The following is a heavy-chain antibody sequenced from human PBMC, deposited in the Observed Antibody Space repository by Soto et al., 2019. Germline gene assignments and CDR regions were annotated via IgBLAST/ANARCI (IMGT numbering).Heavy chain of an antibody. CDR3: TTETTLSKYNWNYLYYGMDV. Sequence: VVSLRISRAASGFTFSNAWMSWVRQAPGEGLEWVGRIKSKTDGGTTDYAAPVKGRFTISRDDSKNTLYLQMNSLKTEDTAVYYCTTETTLSKYNWNYLYYGMDVWGQGTTVTVSS. CDR1: GFTFSNAW. J-gene: IGHJ6*02. CDR2: IKSKTDGGTT. V-gene: IGHV3-15*01. D-gene: IGHD1-7*01.